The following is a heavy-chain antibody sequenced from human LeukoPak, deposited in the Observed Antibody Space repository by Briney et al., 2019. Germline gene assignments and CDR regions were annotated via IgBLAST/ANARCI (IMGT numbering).Heavy chain of an antibody. CDR3: ARSEGDSWFDP. J-gene: IGHJ5*02. CDR2: INTGKGNT. CDR1: GYTFTTYA. V-gene: IGHV1-3*04. D-gene: IGHD1-26*01. Sequence: ASVKVSCKASGYTFTTYAIHWVRQARGQRLEWMGWINTGKGNTKYSQKFQGRVTITRDTSARIVYLELSSLRSEDTAVYYCARSEGDSWFDPWGQGTLVTVSS.